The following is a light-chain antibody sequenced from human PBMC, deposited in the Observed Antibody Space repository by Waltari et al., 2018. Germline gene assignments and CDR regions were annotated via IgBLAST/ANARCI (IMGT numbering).Light chain of an antibody. CDR2: GVS. CDR3: CSYAGSFTVI. J-gene: IGLJ2*01. Sequence: QSTLPQPASVSGSPGQSITISCTGTSSDVGSYNLVSWFQQHPGKAPKIRIYGVSKRPSGVSTRFSGSKSGNTASLTISGLQAEDEADYHCCSYAGSFTVIFGGGTKLTVL. V-gene: IGLV2-23*02. CDR1: SSDVGSYNL.